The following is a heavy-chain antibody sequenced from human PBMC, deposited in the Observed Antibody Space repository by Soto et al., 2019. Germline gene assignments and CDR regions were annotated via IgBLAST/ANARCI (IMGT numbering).Heavy chain of an antibody. CDR2: IYYSGST. CDR3: AGDVGGYYFDY. J-gene: IGHJ4*02. V-gene: IGHV4-59*01. D-gene: IGHD5-12*01. Sequence: PSETLSLTCTVSGGSISSYYWSWIRQPPGKGLEWIGYIYYSGSTNYNPSLKSRVTISVDTSKNQFSLKLSSVTAADTAVYYCAGDVGGYYFDYWGQGTLVTVSS. CDR1: GGSISSYY.